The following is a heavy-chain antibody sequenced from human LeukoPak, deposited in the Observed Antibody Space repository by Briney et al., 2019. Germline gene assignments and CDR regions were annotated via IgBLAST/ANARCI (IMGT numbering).Heavy chain of an antibody. V-gene: IGHV1-8*01. D-gene: IGHD6-19*01. J-gene: IGHJ1*01. CDR1: GYSFVTSD. Sequence: GASVKVSCKTSGYSFVTSDINWVRQAAGQGLGWMGWMNPLSGNTGYAQKFQGRVTMTRTTSTGTAYMDLSSLRSEDTAVYYCVRSLAVDGTRAYWGQGTLVTVSS. CDR2: MNPLSGNT. CDR3: VRSLAVDGTRAY.